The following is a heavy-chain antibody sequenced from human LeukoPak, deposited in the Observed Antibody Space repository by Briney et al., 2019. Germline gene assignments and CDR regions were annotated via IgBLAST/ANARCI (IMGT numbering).Heavy chain of an antibody. Sequence: PSETLSLTCTVSGGSISSGGYYWSWIRQHPGKGLEWIGYIYYSGSTYYNPSLKSRVTISVDTSKNQFSLKLSSVTAADTAVYYCARRGLRYFDWLSWFDPWGQGTLVTVSS. CDR1: GGSISSGGYY. D-gene: IGHD3-9*01. CDR3: ARRGLRYFDWLSWFDP. CDR2: IYYSGST. J-gene: IGHJ5*02. V-gene: IGHV4-31*03.